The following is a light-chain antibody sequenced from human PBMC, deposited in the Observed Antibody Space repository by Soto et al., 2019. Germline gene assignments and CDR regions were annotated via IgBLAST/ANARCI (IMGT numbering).Light chain of an antibody. CDR3: QQYGSSPRT. V-gene: IGKV3-20*01. Sequence: EIVLTPSPGTLSLSTGERATLSCMASQSVSSSYLAWYQQKPGQAPRLLIYGASSRATGIPDRFSGSGSGTDFTLTISRLEPEDFAVYYCQQYGSSPRTFGGGTKVDIK. CDR1: QSVSSSY. J-gene: IGKJ4*01. CDR2: GAS.